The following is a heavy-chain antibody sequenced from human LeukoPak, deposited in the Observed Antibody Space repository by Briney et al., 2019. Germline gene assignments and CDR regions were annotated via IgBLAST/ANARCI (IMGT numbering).Heavy chain of an antibody. J-gene: IGHJ4*02. V-gene: IGHV4-59*01. D-gene: IGHD6-13*01. CDR1: GGSISSYY. CDR2: IYYSGST. Sequence: PSETLSLTCIVSGGSISSYYWSWIRQPPGKGLEWIGYIYYSGSTNYNPSLKSRVTISVDTSKNQFSLKLSSMTAADTAMYFCLRHSSSWRLAFDSWGRGTLVTVSS. CDR3: LRHSSSWRLAFDS.